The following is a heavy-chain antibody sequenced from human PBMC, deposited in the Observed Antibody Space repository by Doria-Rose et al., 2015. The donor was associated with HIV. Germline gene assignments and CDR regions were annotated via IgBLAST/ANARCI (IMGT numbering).Heavy chain of an antibody. CDR2: IYSSGST. V-gene: IGHV4-4*09. CDR1: GGSISSYY. CDR3: ARFRPSRGIYYSLDV. D-gene: IGHD3-10*01. J-gene: IGHJ6*03. Sequence: VQLQESGPGLVKPAETLSLTCTVSGGSISSYYWNWIRQPPGKGLEWIGCIYSSGSTHYNSSLKSRVTISIDTSKNQFSLKLSSATAADTAVYYCARFRPSRGIYYSLDVWGKGTTVTVSS.